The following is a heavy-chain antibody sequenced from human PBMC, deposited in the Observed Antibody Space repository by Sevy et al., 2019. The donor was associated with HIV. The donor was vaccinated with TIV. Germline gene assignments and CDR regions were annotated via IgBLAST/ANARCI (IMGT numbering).Heavy chain of an antibody. V-gene: IGHV4-4*07. D-gene: IGHD2-2*01. CDR3: AREGCSSTSCYHHYYYGMDV. CDR1: GGSISSYY. Sequence: SETLSLTCTVSGGSISSYYWSWIRQPAGKGLEWIGRIYTSGSTNYNPSLKSRVTMSVDTSKNQFSLKLSSVTAADTAVYYCAREGCSSTSCYHHYYYGMDVWGQGTTVTVSS. J-gene: IGHJ6*02. CDR2: IYTSGST.